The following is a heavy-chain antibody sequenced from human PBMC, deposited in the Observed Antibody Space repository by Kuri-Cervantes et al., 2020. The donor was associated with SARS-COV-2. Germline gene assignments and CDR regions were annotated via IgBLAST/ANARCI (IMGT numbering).Heavy chain of an antibody. CDR1: GFTFSSCS. D-gene: IGHD6-13*01. CDR3: ARDRDGYSSGWYGGYYYGMDV. V-gene: IGHV3-21*01. CDR2: ISSSSSYI. J-gene: IGHJ6*02. Sequence: LSLTCAASGFTFSSCSMNWVRQAPGKGLEWVSSISSSSSYIYYADSVKGRFTISRDNAKNSPYLQMNSLRAEDTAVYYCARDRDGYSSGWYGGYYYGMDVWGQGTTVTVSS.